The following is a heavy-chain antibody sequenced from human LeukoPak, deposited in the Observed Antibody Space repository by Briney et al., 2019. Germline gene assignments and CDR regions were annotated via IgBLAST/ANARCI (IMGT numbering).Heavy chain of an antibody. J-gene: IGHJ3*02. D-gene: IGHD4-17*01. CDR2: ISYDGSNK. CDR3: ARDYGDPDAFDI. Sequence: PGRSLRLSCAASGFTFSSYAMHRVRQAPGKGLEWVAVISYDGSNKYYADSVKGRFTISRDNSKNTLYLQMNSLRAEDTAVYYCARDYGDPDAFDIWGQGTMVTVSS. V-gene: IGHV3-30-3*01. CDR1: GFTFSSYA.